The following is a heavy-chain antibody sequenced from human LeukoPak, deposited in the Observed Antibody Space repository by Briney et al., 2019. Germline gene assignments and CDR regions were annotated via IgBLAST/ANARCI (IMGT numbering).Heavy chain of an antibody. CDR3: VRVRYYDSRLSDY. CDR2: INPSGSST. CDR1: GYTFTSYY. D-gene: IGHD3-22*01. Sequence: GASVKVSCKASGYTFTSYYMHWVRQAPGQGLEWMGIINPSGSSTNYAQKFQGRVTMTRDMSTTTVYMELSSLRSDDTAVYYCVRVRYYDSRLSDYWGQGTLVTVSS. V-gene: IGHV1-46*01. J-gene: IGHJ4*02.